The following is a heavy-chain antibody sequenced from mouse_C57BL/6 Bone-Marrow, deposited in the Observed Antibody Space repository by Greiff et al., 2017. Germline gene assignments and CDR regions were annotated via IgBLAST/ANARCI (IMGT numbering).Heavy chain of an antibody. J-gene: IGHJ1*03. Sequence: EVQLQQSGPELVKPGASVKMSCKASGYTFTDYNMHWVKQSHGKSLEWIGYINPNNGGTSYNQKFKGKATLTVNKSSSTAYMELRSLTSEDSAVYYCARWNYGSSLSYWYCDVWGTGTTVTVSS. CDR1: GYTFTDYN. D-gene: IGHD1-1*01. CDR3: ARWNYGSSLSYWYCDV. V-gene: IGHV1-22*01. CDR2: INPNNGGT.